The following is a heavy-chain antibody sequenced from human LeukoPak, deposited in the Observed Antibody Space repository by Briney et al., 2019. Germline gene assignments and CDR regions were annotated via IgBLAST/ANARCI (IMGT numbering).Heavy chain of an antibody. J-gene: IGHJ3*02. CDR2: IYYSGST. D-gene: IGHD3-22*01. CDR3: ARDRGDSSGYPDAFDI. CDR1: GGSVSSGSYY. V-gene: IGHV4-61*01. Sequence: SETLSLTCTVSGGSVSSGSYYWSWIRQPPGKGLEWIGYIYYSGSTNYNPSLKSRVTISVDTSKNQFSLKLSSVTAADTAVYYCARDRGDSSGYPDAFDIWAKGQWSPSLQ.